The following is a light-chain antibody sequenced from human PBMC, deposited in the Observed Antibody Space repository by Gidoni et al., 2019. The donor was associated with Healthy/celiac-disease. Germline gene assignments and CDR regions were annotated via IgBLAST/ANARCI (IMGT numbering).Light chain of an antibody. J-gene: IGKJ5*01. CDR3: QQYGSSLGIT. V-gene: IGKV3-20*01. CDR1: QSVSSSY. CDR2: GAS. Sequence: EIVLTQSPGTLSLSPGERATLSCRASQSVSSSYLAWYQQKPGQAPRLLIYGASSRANGIPDRFSGSGSGTDFTLTISRLEPEDFAVYYCQQYGSSLGITFGQGTRLEIK.